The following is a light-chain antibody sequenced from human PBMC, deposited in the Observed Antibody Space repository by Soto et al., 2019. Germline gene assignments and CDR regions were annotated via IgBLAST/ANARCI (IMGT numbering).Light chain of an antibody. CDR3: SSYTSSSTWV. V-gene: IGLV2-14*01. J-gene: IGLJ3*02. Sequence: QSALTQPASVSGSPGPSITISCTGTSSDVGGYNYVSWYQQYPGKAPKLIIYDVSNRPSGVSNRFSGSKSGNTASLTISGLQAEDEADYYCSSYTSSSTWVFGGGTKLTVL. CDR2: DVS. CDR1: SSDVGGYNY.